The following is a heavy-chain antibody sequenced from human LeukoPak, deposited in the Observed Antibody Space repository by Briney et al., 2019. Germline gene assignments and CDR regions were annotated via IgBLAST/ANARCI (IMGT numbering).Heavy chain of an antibody. J-gene: IGHJ4*02. CDR2: IYTSGST. V-gene: IGHV4-61*02. Sequence: SETLSLTCTVSGGSTSSGSYYWSSIRQPAGKGLEWIGRIYTSGSTNYNPSLKSRVTISVDTSKNQFSLKLSSVTAADTAVYYCARHRGVILDYWGQGTLVTVSS. CDR3: ARHRGVILDY. CDR1: GGSTSSGSYY. D-gene: IGHD3-16*02.